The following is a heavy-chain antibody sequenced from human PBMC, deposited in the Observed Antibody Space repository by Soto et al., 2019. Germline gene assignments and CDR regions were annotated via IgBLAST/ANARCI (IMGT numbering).Heavy chain of an antibody. CDR3: VPNFDY. Sequence: QVEVVQSGGGVVQPGKSVRLSCKASGFIFSDYGVHWARQAPGKGLQWVAFISNNSSHEYDAESVKGRFTISRDNSQNTVYLHLKSLSPEDTAVYYCVPNFDYWGQGTRVNVSP. CDR1: GFIFSDYG. J-gene: IGHJ4*02. CDR2: ISNNSSHE. V-gene: IGHV3-30*03.